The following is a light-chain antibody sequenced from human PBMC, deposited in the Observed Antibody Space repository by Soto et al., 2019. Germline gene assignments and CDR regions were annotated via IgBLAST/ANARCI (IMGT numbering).Light chain of an antibody. CDR2: KAS. CDR1: QTISSW. V-gene: IGKV1-5*03. CDR3: QHYNSYSEA. Sequence: DIQMAQSPSSLSASVGGRVTITCRASQTISSWLAWYPQKPGKAPKLLIYKASTLKSGVPSRFSGSGSGTEFTLTISSLQPDDFATYYCQHYNSYSEAFGQGTKVDLK. J-gene: IGKJ1*01.